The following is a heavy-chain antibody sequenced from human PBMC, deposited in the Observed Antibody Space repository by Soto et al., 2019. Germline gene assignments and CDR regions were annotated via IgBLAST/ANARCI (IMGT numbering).Heavy chain of an antibody. Sequence: SETLSLTCTVSGGSIGGSYWSWFRQPAGKGLEWIGRIYCSGSTNYSPTLKSRVTMSVDTSNNQFSLHLRSVTAADTALYSCASDHPGPTTAGAALYFDLWGRGTLVTVSS. CDR3: ASDHPGPTTAGAALYFDL. CDR2: IYCSGST. D-gene: IGHD6-25*01. V-gene: IGHV4-4*07. J-gene: IGHJ2*01. CDR1: GGSIGGSY.